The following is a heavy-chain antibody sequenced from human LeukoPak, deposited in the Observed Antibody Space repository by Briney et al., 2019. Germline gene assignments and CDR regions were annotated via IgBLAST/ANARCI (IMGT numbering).Heavy chain of an antibody. CDR2: ISYGGSNK. D-gene: IGHD3-9*01. Sequence: GRSLRLSCAASGFTFSSYAMHWVRQAPGKGLEWVAVISYGGSNKYYADSVKGRFTISRDNSKNTLYLQMNSLRAEDTAVYYCARVRGDILTGYLNYYYGVDVWGKGTTVTVSS. V-gene: IGHV3-30*04. CDR1: GFTFSSYA. J-gene: IGHJ6*04. CDR3: ARVRGDILTGYLNYYYGVDV.